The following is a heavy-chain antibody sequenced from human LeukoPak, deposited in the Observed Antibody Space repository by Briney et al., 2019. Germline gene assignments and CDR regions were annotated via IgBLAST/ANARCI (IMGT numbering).Heavy chain of an antibody. V-gene: IGHV3-21*01. J-gene: IGHJ6*02. D-gene: IGHD6-6*01. CDR1: GFTFSSYS. CDR3: ARDSYSSSSQYYYYYGMDV. Sequence: GGSLRLSCAASGFTFSSYSVNWVRQAPGKGLEWVSSISSSSSYIYYADSVKGRFTISRDNAKNSLYLQMNSLRAEDTAVYYCARDSYSSSSQYYYYYGMDVWGQGTTVTVSS. CDR2: ISSSSSYI.